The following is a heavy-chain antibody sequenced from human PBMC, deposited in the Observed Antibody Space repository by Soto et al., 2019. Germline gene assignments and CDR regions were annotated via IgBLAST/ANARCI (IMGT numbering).Heavy chain of an antibody. CDR2: IYYSGST. CDR3: ARADGCSDRFDY. J-gene: IGHJ4*02. Sequence: PPESMSLTCTVSSGLISSGDVYWSWIRQPPGKGLELIGNIYYSGSTYYNPSLRSRAIMSVDTSQNQFSLKLSSLTAAVTSVYFCARADGCSDRFDYWGQGALVTVSS. V-gene: IGHV4-30-4*01. CDR1: SGLISSGDVY. D-gene: IGHD6-19*01.